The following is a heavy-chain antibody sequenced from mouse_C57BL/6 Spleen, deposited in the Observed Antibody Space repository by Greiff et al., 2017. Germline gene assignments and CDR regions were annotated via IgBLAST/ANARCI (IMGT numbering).Heavy chain of an antibody. CDR1: GFTFSDYG. CDR2: ISSGSSTI. D-gene: IGHD2-5*01. CDR3: ARSNYVAMDY. V-gene: IGHV5-17*01. Sequence: DVQLVESGGGLVKPGGSLKLSCAASGFTFSDYGMHWVRQAPEKGLEWVAYISSGSSTIYYADTVKGRFTISRDNAKNTLFLQMTSLRSEDTAMYYCARSNYVAMDYWGQGTSVTVSS. J-gene: IGHJ4*01.